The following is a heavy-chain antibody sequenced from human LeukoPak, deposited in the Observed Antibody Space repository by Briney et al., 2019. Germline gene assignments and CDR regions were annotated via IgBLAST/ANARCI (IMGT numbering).Heavy chain of an antibody. D-gene: IGHD3-10*01. CDR1: VFIFSSYE. Sequence: PGGCLRLSCAASVFIFSSYEMNWVRPAPGKGREGVSYISSSGRTIYNADSVKGRFTISRDNAKKSLYMQMSSLRAEDTAVYYCARGGSGSYYETYYYYGMDIWGQGTTVTVSS. CDR2: ISSSGRTI. J-gene: IGHJ6*02. CDR3: ARGGSGSYYETYYYYGMDI. V-gene: IGHV3-48*03.